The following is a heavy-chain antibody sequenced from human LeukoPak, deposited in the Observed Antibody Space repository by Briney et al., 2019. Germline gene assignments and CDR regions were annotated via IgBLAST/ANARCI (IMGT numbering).Heavy chain of an antibody. CDR2: IYLGDSDT. J-gene: IGHJ4*02. CDR1: GNTLSHFW. D-gene: IGHD3-22*01. CDR3: ARQGNYDSHPDNH. V-gene: IGHV5-51*01. Sequence: GESLKISCKNSGNTLSHFWVAWVRQMPGKGLEWMGIIYLGDSDTRYSPSFQGRVTISADKSTSTAYLQWRSLEASDTAIYFCARQGNYDSHPDNHWGQGTLVTVSS.